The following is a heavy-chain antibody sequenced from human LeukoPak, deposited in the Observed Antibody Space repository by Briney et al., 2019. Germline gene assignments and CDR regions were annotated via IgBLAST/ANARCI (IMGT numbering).Heavy chain of an antibody. J-gene: IGHJ4*02. D-gene: IGHD5-12*01. CDR1: GFTFSSYA. CDR2: ISGSGGST. CDR3: ARAILATMLIDY. Sequence: PGGSLRLSCAASGFTFSSYAMSWVRQAPGKGLEWVSAISGSGGSTYYADSVKGRFTISRDNSKSTLFLQLNSLRPEDTAVYYCARAILATMLIDYWGQGALVTVS. V-gene: IGHV3-23*01.